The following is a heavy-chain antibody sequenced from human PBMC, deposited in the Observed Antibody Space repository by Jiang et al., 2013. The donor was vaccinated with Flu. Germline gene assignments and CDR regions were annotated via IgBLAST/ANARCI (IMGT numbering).Heavy chain of an antibody. CDR3: ARDYGGNSGWFDP. V-gene: IGHV1-8*01. J-gene: IGHJ5*02. Sequence: GAEVKKPGASVKISCKASGYTFTTHDLNWVRQATGRGLEWMGWMNPNSGDTGYAQKFQDRVTMTRDTSTGTAFMELSSLRSEDTAVYYCARDYGGNSGWFDPWGQGTLVTVSS. D-gene: IGHD4-23*01. CDR2: MNPNSGDT. CDR1: GYTFTTHD.